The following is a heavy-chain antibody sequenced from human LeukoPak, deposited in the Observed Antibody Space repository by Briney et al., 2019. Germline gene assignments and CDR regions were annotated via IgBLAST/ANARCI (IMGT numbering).Heavy chain of an antibody. CDR2: ISGNSGAI. J-gene: IGHJ4*02. Sequence: GGSLRLSCTASGFTFSSYSMNWVRQAPGRGLEWVSFISGNSGAIVYADSAKGRFTISRDNAMNSVYLQMNSLRAEDTAVYYCARDRGGSYTPLDYWGQGVLVTVSS. D-gene: IGHD1-26*01. V-gene: IGHV3-48*04. CDR3: ARDRGGSYTPLDY. CDR1: GFTFSSYS.